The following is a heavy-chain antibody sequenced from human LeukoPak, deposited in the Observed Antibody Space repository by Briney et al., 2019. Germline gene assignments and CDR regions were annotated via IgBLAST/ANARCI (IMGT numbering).Heavy chain of an antibody. CDR2: IYYSGST. J-gene: IGHJ5*02. Sequence: SETLSLTCAVYGGSFSGYYWGWIRQPPGKGLEWIGSIYYSGSTYYNPSLKSRVTISVDTSKNQFSLKLSSVTAADTAVYYCARHGWQQLVWGTPANWFDPWGQGTLVTVSS. CDR1: GGSFSGYY. D-gene: IGHD6-13*01. CDR3: ARHGWQQLVWGTPANWFDP. V-gene: IGHV4-39*01.